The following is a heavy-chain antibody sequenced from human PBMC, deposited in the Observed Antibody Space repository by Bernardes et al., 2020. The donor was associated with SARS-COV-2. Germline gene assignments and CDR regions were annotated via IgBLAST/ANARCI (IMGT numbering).Heavy chain of an antibody. CDR3: ARQVRQQPVRHQFDN. J-gene: IGHJ4*02. CDR2: SYYRGST. V-gene: IGHV4-39*01. D-gene: IGHD6-13*01. CDR1: GGSISSSSSY. Sequence: SETLSLTCTVSGGSISSSSSYWGCNRQPPGKGLEWIGRSYYRGSTYYNPSRKSRATIYEDTSKNQFSLKLSSVTAADTAVYYCARQVRQQPVRHQFDNWGQGTLVTVSS.